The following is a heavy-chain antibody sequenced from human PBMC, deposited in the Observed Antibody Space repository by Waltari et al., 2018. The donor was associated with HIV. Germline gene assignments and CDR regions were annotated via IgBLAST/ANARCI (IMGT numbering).Heavy chain of an antibody. Sequence: EVQLLESGGGLVQPGGSLRLSCAASGFTFSSYAMSWVRQAPGKGVEWGAAISGSGGSTYYADSVKGRFTISRDNSKNTLYLQMNSRRAEDTAVYYCAKFYSNYVGGDYFDYWGQGTLVTVSS. CDR3: AKFYSNYVGGDYFDY. J-gene: IGHJ4*02. D-gene: IGHD4-4*01. CDR1: GFTFSSYA. CDR2: ISGSGGST. V-gene: IGHV3-23*01.